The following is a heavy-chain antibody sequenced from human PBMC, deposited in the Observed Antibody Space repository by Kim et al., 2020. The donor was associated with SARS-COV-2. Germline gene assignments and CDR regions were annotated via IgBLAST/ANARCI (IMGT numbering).Heavy chain of an antibody. D-gene: IGHD3-10*01. CDR3: ARLAVTYYYGSGSYYPHDY. V-gene: IGHV3-48*02. J-gene: IGHJ4*02. Sequence: GRFTISRDNAKNSLYLQMNSLRDEDTAVYYCARLAVTYYYGSGSYYPHDYWGQGTLVTVSS.